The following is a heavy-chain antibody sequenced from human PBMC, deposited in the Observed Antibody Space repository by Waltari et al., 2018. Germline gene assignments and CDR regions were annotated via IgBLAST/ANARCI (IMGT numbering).Heavy chain of an antibody. CDR2: IYYSGST. V-gene: IGHV4-59*01. Sequence: QVQLQVSGTGLVKPAEPLSLTCPVSGGSISRYYWCWIRPPPGTGLEWIEYIYYSGSTNYNPSHKSRVTISVDTSKNQYSLKLSSVTAADTAVYYCARFDYILTGYYYYWGQGTLVTVSS. CDR1: GGSISRYY. J-gene: IGHJ4*02. D-gene: IGHD3-9*01. CDR3: ARFDYILTGYYYY.